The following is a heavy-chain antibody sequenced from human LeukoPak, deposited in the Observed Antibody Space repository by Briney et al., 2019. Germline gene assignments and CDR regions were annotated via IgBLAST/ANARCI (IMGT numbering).Heavy chain of an antibody. D-gene: IGHD5-18*01. CDR2: ISYDGSNK. J-gene: IGHJ4*02. CDR1: GFTFSSYA. Sequence: GRALRLSCAAPGFTFSSYAMHWVRQAPGKGLEWVAVISYDGSNKYYADSVKGRFTISRDNSKNTLYLQMNSLRAEDTAVYYCARDTRRGYSYGYLDYWGQGTLVTVSS. CDR3: ARDTRRGYSYGYLDY. V-gene: IGHV3-30-3*01.